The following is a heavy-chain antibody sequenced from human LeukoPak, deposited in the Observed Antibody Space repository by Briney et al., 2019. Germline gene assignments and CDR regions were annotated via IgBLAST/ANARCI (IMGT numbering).Heavy chain of an antibody. CDR1: GFTFSNAW. CDR3: TTWYCSSTSCPEDY. CDR2: IKSKTDGGTT. Sequence: GSLRLSCAASGFTFSNAWMSWVRQAPGKGLEWVGRIKSKTDGGTTDYAAPVKGRFTISRDDSKNTLYLQMNSLKTEDTAVYYCTTWYCSSTSCPEDYWGQGTLVTVSS. V-gene: IGHV3-15*01. J-gene: IGHJ4*02. D-gene: IGHD2-2*01.